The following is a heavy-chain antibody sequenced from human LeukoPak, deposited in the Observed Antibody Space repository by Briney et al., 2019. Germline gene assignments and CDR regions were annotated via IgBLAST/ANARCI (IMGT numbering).Heavy chain of an antibody. D-gene: IGHD3-22*01. V-gene: IGHV3-23*01. J-gene: IGHJ6*03. Sequence: GGSLRLSCTTSGFIFSDFGMSWVRHVPGKGLEWVSLIGGSDGRTRYADSVKGRFTISRDNSKNTLYLEMNSLRAEDTAVYYCAKDSSSYDWGYMDVWGKGTTVTISS. CDR1: GFIFSDFG. CDR3: AKDSSSYDWGYMDV. CDR2: IGGSDGRT.